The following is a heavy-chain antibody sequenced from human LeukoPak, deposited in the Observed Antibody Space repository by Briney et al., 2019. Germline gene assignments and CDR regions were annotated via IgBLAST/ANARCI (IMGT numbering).Heavy chain of an antibody. Sequence: GGSLRLSCAASGFTFNKYGVRWVRQAPGKGLEWVAFIRSDGSSKYYADSVKGRFTISRDNSKSTLYLQMNSLRAEDTAVYYCASWGEGALDNWGQGTLVTVSS. CDR3: ASWGEGALDN. V-gene: IGHV3-30*02. CDR2: IRSDGSSK. D-gene: IGHD1-26*01. J-gene: IGHJ4*02. CDR1: GFTFNKYG.